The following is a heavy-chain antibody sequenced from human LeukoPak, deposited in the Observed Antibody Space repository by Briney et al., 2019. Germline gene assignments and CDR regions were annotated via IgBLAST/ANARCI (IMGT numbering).Heavy chain of an antibody. J-gene: IGHJ6*03. V-gene: IGHV1-2*02. CDR1: GYTLTGYY. D-gene: IGHD3-10*01. CDR3: ARGVTGIYYYYYMDV. CDR2: INPNSGDT. Sequence: GASVKVSCKASGYTLTGYYMHWVRQAPGQGLEWMGWINPNSGDTNYAQKFQGGVTMTRDTSISTAYMELSRLRSDDTAVYYCARGVTGIYYYYYMDVWGKGTTVTVSS.